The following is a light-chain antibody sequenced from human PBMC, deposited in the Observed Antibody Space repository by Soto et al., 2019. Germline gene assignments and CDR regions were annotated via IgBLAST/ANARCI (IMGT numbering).Light chain of an antibody. V-gene: IGKV3-11*01. Sequence: EIVLTQSPATLSLSPGERATLSCRASQSVSSYLAWYQQKPGQAPRLLIYDASNRATGIPARFGGSGSGTDFTLTISSLEPEDFAVYYCQQGSNWPPGLTFGGGTKVDI. J-gene: IGKJ4*01. CDR3: QQGSNWPPGLT. CDR2: DAS. CDR1: QSVSSY.